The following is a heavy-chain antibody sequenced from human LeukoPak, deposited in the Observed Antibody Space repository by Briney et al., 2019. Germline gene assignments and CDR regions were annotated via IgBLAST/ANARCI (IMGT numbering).Heavy chain of an antibody. V-gene: IGHV3-21*01. Sequence: GGSLRLSCAASGFTFSSYSMNWVRQAPGKGLEWVSSISSSSSYIYYADSVKGRFTISRDNAKNSLYLQMNSLRAEDTAAYYCARAARGNRAMEHDYWGQGTLVTVSS. CDR2: ISSSSSYI. CDR1: GFTFSSYS. D-gene: IGHD5-18*01. J-gene: IGHJ4*02. CDR3: ARAARGNRAMEHDY.